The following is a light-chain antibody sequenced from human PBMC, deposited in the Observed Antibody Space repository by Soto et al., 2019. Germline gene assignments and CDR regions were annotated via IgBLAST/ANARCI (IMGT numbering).Light chain of an antibody. Sequence: DIVMTQTPLSLPVTLGQPASISCRSSQSLVESDGNTYLSWLQQRPGQPQRLLLDKISNRFSGVPDRCSGSGAVTDFTLRISRVEAEDVGVYYCMQGTQLPYTFGQGTKLEIK. J-gene: IGKJ2*01. CDR3: MQGTQLPYT. CDR2: KIS. CDR1: QSLVESDGNTY. V-gene: IGKV2-24*01.